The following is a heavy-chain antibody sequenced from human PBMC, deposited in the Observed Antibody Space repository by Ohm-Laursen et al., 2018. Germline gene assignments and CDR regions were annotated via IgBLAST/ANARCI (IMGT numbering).Heavy chain of an antibody. CDR2: VYYSGST. V-gene: IGHV4-61*01. D-gene: IGHD4-23*01. CDR3: ARESTVVRDRYFDY. Sequence: GTLSLTCTVSGGSVRSGSDYWSWIRQPPGKGLEWIGYVYYSGSTNYNPSLKSRVTIFLDTSKNQFSLKLSSVTAADTAVYYCARESTVVRDRYFDYWGQGTLITVSS. J-gene: IGHJ4*02. CDR1: GGSVRSGSDY.